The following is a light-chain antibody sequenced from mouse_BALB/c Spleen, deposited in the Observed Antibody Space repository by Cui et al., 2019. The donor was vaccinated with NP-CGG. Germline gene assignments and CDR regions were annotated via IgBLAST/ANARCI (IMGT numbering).Light chain of an antibody. CDR3: ALWYSNHWV. V-gene: IGLV1*01. Sequence: QAVVTQESALTPSPGEAVPLPLRQSTGAVTTSNYANWVQEKPDHLFTGLIGGTNNRAPGVPARFSGSLIGDKAALTITGAQTEDEAIYFCALWYSNHWVFGGGTKLTVL. CDR1: TGAVTTSNY. J-gene: IGLJ1*01. CDR2: GTN.